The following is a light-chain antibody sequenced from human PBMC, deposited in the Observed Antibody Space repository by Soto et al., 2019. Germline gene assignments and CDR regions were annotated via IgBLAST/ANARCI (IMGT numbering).Light chain of an antibody. J-gene: IGLJ3*02. CDR2: NSN. CDR3: AAWDDSLNGWV. Sequence: QSVLTQPPSASGTPGQRVTISCSGSSSNIGSNPVNWYQQLPGTAPKLLIYNSNQRPSGVPDRFSGSKSGTSASLAISGLQPEDEADCYCAAWDDSLNGWVFGGGTKVTVL. V-gene: IGLV1-44*01. CDR1: SSNIGSNP.